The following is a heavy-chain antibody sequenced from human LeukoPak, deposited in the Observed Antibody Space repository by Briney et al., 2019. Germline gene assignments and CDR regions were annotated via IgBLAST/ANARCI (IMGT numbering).Heavy chain of an antibody. CDR3: ARAMPSSTYYFDS. D-gene: IGHD2-2*01. CDR2: ISGSGGST. V-gene: IGHV3-23*01. J-gene: IGHJ4*02. CDR1: GFTFSSYA. Sequence: GGSLRLSCAASGFTFSSYAMSWVRQAPGKGLEWVSAISGSGGSTYYTDSVKGRFTISRDNSKNTLYLQMNSLRAEDTAVYYCARAMPSSTYYFDSWGQGTLVTVSS.